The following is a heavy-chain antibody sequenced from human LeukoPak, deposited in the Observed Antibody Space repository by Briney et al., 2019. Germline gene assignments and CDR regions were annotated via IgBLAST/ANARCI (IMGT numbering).Heavy chain of an antibody. J-gene: IGHJ4*02. Sequence: SQTLSLTCTVSGGFISSGGYYWSWIRQHPGKGLEWIGYIYYSGSTYYNPSLKSRVTISVDTSKNQFSLKLSSVTAADTAVYYCAKDVLLWFGGFAKPFDYWGQGTLVTVSS. V-gene: IGHV4-31*03. CDR2: IYYSGST. CDR1: GGFISSGGYY. CDR3: AKDVLLWFGGFAKPFDY. D-gene: IGHD3-10*01.